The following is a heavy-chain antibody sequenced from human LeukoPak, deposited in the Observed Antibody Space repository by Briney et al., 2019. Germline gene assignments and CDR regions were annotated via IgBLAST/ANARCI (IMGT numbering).Heavy chain of an antibody. V-gene: IGHV3-74*01. CDR1: GFTFSTYW. CDR2: INRDASSI. D-gene: IGHD3-10*02. Sequence: GGSLRLSCAASGFTFSTYWMHWVRQAPGKGLVWVSRINRDASSIACADSVKGRFTISRDNAKNSLYLQMNSLRAEDTAVYYCAELGITMIGGVWGKGTTVTISS. J-gene: IGHJ6*04. CDR3: AELGITMIGGV.